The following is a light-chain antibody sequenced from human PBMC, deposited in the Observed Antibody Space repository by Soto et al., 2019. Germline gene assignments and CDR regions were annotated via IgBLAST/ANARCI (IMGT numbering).Light chain of an antibody. CDR2: GNN. V-gene: IGLV1-40*01. Sequence: QSVLTQAPSVSGAPGQRVTISCTGTSSNIGAGFGVHWYQQLPGTAPKLLIHGNNNRPSGVPDRFSGSKSGTSASLTIDGLQAEDEAHYYCQSYDSSLSVVFGGGTKLTVL. J-gene: IGLJ2*01. CDR1: SSNIGAGFG. CDR3: QSYDSSLSVV.